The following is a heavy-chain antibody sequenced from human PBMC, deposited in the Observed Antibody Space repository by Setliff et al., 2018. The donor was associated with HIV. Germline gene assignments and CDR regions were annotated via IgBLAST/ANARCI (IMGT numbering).Heavy chain of an antibody. CDR3: ARFEVTTVTTRDY. CDR2: MNHRGFI. V-gene: IGHV4-34*01. CDR1: GGSFSGYY. D-gene: IGHD4-17*01. J-gene: IGHJ4*02. Sequence: SETLSLTCTVYGGSFSGYYWTWIRQPPGKGLEFIGEMNHRGFIKYLSSLKSRVTMAVDTSKKQFSLKLKSVTAADTAVYYCARFEVTTVTTRDYWGQGTLVTVSS.